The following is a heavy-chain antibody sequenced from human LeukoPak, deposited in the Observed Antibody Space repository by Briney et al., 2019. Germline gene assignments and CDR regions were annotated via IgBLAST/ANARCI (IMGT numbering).Heavy chain of an antibody. CDR2: IFYSGST. J-gene: IGHJ4*02. V-gene: IGHV4-59*01. CDR3: AKSFWASIAVAGTPRVSGDY. D-gene: IGHD6-19*01. Sequence: PSETLSLTCTVSGDSISYFYWGWIRQPPGKGLEWIGYIFYSGSTNYNPSLKSRVTISVDTSKNQFSLKLSSVTAADTAVYYCAKSFWASIAVAGTPRVSGDYWGQGTLVTVSS. CDR1: GDSISYFY.